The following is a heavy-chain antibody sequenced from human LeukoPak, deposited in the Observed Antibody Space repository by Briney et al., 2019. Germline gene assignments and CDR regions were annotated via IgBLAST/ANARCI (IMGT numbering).Heavy chain of an antibody. D-gene: IGHD3-10*01. V-gene: IGHV4-59*11. CDR2: IYYSGST. CDR1: DGSISSHY. CDR3: ALLLGVSGSVDY. J-gene: IGHJ4*02. Sequence: SETLSLTCTVSDGSISSHYWSWIRQPPGKGLEWIGYIYYSGSTNYNPSLKSRVTISVDTSKNQFSLKLSSVTAADTAVYYCALLLGVSGSVDYWGQGTLVTVSS.